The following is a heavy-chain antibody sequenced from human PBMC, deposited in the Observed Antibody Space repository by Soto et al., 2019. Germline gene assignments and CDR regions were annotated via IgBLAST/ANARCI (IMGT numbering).Heavy chain of an antibody. CDR3: ARDNWNSY. V-gene: IGHV3-74*01. CDR1: GFTFNIYW. J-gene: IGHJ4*02. D-gene: IGHD1-1*01. CDR2: IDNDGSAT. Sequence: EVQLVESGGGLVQPGGSLRLSCVASGFTFNIYWMHWVRQAPGKGLEWVSRIDNDGSATTYADSVKGRFTISRDNAKNTLFLQINTLRVDDTAVYYCARDNWNSYWGLGTLVTVSS.